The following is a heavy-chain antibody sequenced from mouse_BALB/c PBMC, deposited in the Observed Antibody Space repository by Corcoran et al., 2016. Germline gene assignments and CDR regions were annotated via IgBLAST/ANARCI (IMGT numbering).Heavy chain of an antibody. Sequence: EVQMQKSGAELVKQGASVKLSCTASDLNIKETYKHWVKQRPEQGLEWIGRIDPANGNTKYDPKFQGKATITADTSSNTAYLQLSSLTSEDTAVYYCARWDWYFDVWGAGTTVTVSS. CDR3: ARWDWYFDV. J-gene: IGHJ1*01. CDR2: IDPANGNT. CDR1: DLNIKETY. V-gene: IGHV14-3*02.